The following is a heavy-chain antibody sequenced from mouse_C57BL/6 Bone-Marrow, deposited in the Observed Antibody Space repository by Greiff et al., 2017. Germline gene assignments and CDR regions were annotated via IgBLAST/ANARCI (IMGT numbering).Heavy chain of an antibody. Sequence: QVQLQQPGAELVKPGASVKMSCKASGYTFTSYWITWVKQRPGQGLEWIGDIYPTSGRTNYNEKVKSKAILTVDTSSHTAYMQLNSLTSEDSAVFYCARSGPLGRSFDYWGQGTTLTVSS. V-gene: IGHV1-55*01. CDR1: GYTFTSYW. CDR3: ARSGPLGRSFDY. CDR2: IYPTSGRT. J-gene: IGHJ2*01. D-gene: IGHD4-1*01.